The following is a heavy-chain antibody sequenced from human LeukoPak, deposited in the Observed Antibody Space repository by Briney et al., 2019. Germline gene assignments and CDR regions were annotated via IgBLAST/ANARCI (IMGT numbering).Heavy chain of an antibody. D-gene: IGHD2-2*03. Sequence: SETLSLTCTVSGGSISSYYWSWIRQPPGKGLEWIGYIYYSGSTNYNPSLKSRVTISVDTSKNQFSLKLSSVTAADTAVYYCARVEGGYCGSTSCSPFDYWGQGTLVTVSS. CDR2: IYYSGST. CDR1: GGSISSYY. J-gene: IGHJ4*02. CDR3: ARVEGGYCGSTSCSPFDY. V-gene: IGHV4-59*08.